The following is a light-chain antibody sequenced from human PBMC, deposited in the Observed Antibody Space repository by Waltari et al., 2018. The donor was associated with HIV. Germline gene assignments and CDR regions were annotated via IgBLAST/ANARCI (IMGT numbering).Light chain of an antibody. CDR2: NDS. Sequence: SYVLTQPPAVSVAPRKTTTFTCGGNSIGSKSGHWSQQKPGQAPVLVIYNDSDRPSGSPERFSGSNSGNTATLTITRVEAGDEADYYCQVWDSNSDQFYVFGTGTKVTVL. J-gene: IGLJ1*01. CDR1: SIGSKS. CDR3: QVWDSNSDQFYV. V-gene: IGLV3-21*04.